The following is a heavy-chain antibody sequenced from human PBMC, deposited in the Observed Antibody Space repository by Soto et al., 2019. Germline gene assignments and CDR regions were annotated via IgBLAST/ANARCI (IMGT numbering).Heavy chain of an antibody. J-gene: IGHJ4*02. CDR3: ARGRSASSDFDS. D-gene: IGHD3-10*01. CDR2: VYSGGTT. V-gene: IGHV3-66*01. Sequence: EVQLVESGGGLVQPGGSLRLSCAASGFTVSTYYMNCVRQAPGEGLEWVSVVYSGGTTYYADSVRGRFTISRDNSKSTLFLQMTSLRAEDTAVYYGARGRSASSDFDSWGQGTLVTVSS. CDR1: GFTVSTYY.